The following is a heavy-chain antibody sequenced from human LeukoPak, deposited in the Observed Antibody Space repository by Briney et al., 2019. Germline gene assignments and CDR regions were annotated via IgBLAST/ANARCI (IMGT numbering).Heavy chain of an antibody. V-gene: IGHV3-23*01. CDR3: AKIAPWGAVTTTDGFDY. CDR1: GFSFSNYA. CDR2: ISDSGAAT. J-gene: IGHJ4*02. D-gene: IGHD4-17*01. Sequence: GGTLRLSCAASGFSFSNYAMSWVRQAPGKGLEWVSSISDSGAATYYADSVKGRFTISRDNSKNTLYLQLNSLGAEDTAVYYCAKIAPWGAVTTTDGFDYWGQGTLVTVSS.